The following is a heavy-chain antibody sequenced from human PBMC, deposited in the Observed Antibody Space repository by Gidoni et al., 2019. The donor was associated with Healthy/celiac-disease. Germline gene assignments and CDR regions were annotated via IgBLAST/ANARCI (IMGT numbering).Heavy chain of an antibody. CDR1: EFTFSDYY. CDR3: TRYCSGGSCYAASNNYDYIWGSYRYDAYYFDY. J-gene: IGHJ4*02. CDR2: ISSSGSTI. Sequence: APEFTFSDYYMSWIRQAPGKGLEWVSYISSSGSTIYYADSVKGRFTISRDNAKNSLYRQMNSLRAEDTAVYYCTRYCSGGSCYAASNNYDYIWGSYRYDAYYFDYWGQGTLVTVSS. D-gene: IGHD3-16*02. V-gene: IGHV3-11*01.